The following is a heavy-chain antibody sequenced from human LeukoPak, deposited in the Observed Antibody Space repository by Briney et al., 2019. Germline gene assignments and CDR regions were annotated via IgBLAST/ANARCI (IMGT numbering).Heavy chain of an antibody. Sequence: GGSLRLSCAASGFTFRSSAMHWVRQAPGKGLEWVAFIQYDGTNKYYADSVKGRFTISRDNSKNTLYLQMNSLRAEDTAVYYCANLPLWFGELPDYWGQGTLVTVSS. V-gene: IGHV3-30*02. CDR1: GFTFRSSA. CDR2: IQYDGTNK. D-gene: IGHD3-10*01. J-gene: IGHJ4*02. CDR3: ANLPLWFGELPDY.